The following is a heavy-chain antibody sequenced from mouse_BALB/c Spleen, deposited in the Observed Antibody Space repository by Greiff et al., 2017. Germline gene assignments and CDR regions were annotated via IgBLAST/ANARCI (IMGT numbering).Heavy chain of an antibody. D-gene: IGHD2-3*01. CDR1: GYTFTSYT. CDR3: ARSGIYDGYHVVAY. CDR2: INPSSGYT. V-gene: IGHV1-4*01. J-gene: IGHJ3*01. Sequence: VQLQQSGAELARPGASVKMSCKASGYTFTSYTMHWVQQRPGQGLEWIGYINPSSGYTNYNQKFKDKATLTADKSSSTAYMQLSSLTSEDSAVYYCARSGIYDGYHVVAYWGQGTLVTVSA.